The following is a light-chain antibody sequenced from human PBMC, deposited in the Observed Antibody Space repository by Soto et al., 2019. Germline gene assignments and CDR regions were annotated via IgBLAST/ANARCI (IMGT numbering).Light chain of an antibody. CDR2: ATS. J-gene: IGKJ1*01. CDR3: QQYGSSLST. V-gene: IGKV3-20*01. Sequence: EIVMTQSPATLSVSPGERATLSCRASQSVSSSFLAWYQQRPGQAPRLLIYATSSRATDIPDRFIGYGSGTDFTLTISGLEPEDFAVYYCQQYGSSLSTFGQGTKVDIK. CDR1: QSVSSSF.